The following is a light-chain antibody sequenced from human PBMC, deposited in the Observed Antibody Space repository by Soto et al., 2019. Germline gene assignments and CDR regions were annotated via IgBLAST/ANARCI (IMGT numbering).Light chain of an antibody. Sequence: VLTQSPGTLSLSPGDRATLSCRASQRVSGSSLAWYQQKPGQAPRLLIYGGSNRATGVPDRFSGSGSGADFTLTISRLEPEDFAVYHCQQYGNSPSFCQGTKLEIK. CDR3: QQYGNSPS. CDR2: GGS. V-gene: IGKV3-20*01. CDR1: QRVSGSS. J-gene: IGKJ2*01.